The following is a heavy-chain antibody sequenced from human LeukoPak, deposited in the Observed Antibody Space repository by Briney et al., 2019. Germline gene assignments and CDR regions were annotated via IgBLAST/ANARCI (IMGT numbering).Heavy chain of an antibody. D-gene: IGHD3-10*01. J-gene: IGHJ4*02. V-gene: IGHV1-2*02. CDR3: ARSRGGIITFFDY. Sequence: ASVKASCKASGYTFIGYYMHWVRQAPGQGLEWMGWINPNSGGTNYAQKFQGRVTMTRDTSISTAYMELSRLRSDDTAMYYCARSRGGIITFFDYWGQGTLVTVSS. CDR2: INPNSGGT. CDR1: GYTFIGYY.